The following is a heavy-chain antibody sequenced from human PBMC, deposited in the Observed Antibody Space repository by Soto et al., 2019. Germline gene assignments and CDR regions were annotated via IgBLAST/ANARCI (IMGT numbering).Heavy chain of an antibody. CDR1: GASISRDDYY. J-gene: IGHJ4*02. V-gene: IGHV4-31*03. D-gene: IGHD3-9*01. CDR3: ASALTGDYVGFDY. CDR2: IYSSGNS. Sequence: QVQLQESGPGLVKPSQTLSLTCSVSGASISRDDYYWSRIRQHPGKGLEWIAYIYSSGNSYYNPSLSSRGAISLDTSKIQFSLRLSSVTAADTGVYYCASALTGDYVGFDYWGQGTPATVSS.